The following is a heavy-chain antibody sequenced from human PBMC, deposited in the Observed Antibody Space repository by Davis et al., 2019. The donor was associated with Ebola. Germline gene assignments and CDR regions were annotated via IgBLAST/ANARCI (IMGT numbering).Heavy chain of an antibody. D-gene: IGHD4-17*01. V-gene: IGHV4-39*01. CDR3: ARQMLLAVTTDAFDI. Sequence: PSKTLSLTCTVSGGSISSSSYYWGWIRQPPGKGLEWIGSIYYSGSTYYNPSLKSRVTISVDTSKNQFSLKLSSVTAADTAVYYCARQMLLAVTTDAFDIWGQGTMVTVSS. CDR2: IYYSGST. J-gene: IGHJ3*02. CDR1: GGSISSSSYY.